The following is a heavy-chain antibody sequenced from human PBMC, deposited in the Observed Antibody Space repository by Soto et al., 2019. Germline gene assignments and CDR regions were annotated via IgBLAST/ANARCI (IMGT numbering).Heavy chain of an antibody. CDR3: ARGPRYCHGSLPTPHFACLLV. J-gene: IGHJ6*02. Sequence: GGSLRLSCAASGFTFSSYDMHWVRQATGKGLEWVSAIGTAGDTYYPGSVKGRFTISRENAKNSLYLQMNSLRAGDTAVYYCARGPRYCHGSLPTPHFACLLVGAQGTTVTVSS. D-gene: IGHD3-9*01. V-gene: IGHV3-13*01. CDR2: IGTAGDT. CDR1: GFTFSSYD.